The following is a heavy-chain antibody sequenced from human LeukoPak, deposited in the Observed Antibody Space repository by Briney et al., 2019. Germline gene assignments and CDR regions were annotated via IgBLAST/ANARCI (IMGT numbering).Heavy chain of an antibody. CDR3: ARVGGRGGPGDLYYFDY. Sequence: GGSLRLSCAASGFTFSSYAMHWVRQAPGKGLEWVAVISYDGSNKYYADSVKGRFTISRDNSKNTLYLQMNSLRAEDTAVYYCARVGGRGGPGDLYYFDYWGQGTLVTASS. J-gene: IGHJ4*02. CDR1: GFTFSSYA. CDR2: ISYDGSNK. D-gene: IGHD4-17*01. V-gene: IGHV3-30-3*01.